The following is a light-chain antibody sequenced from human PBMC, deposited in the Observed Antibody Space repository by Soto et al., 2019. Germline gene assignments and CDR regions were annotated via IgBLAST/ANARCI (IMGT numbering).Light chain of an antibody. CDR1: NIGSNS. J-gene: IGLJ1*01. CDR3: QLWDSSSGHYV. Sequence: SSELTQPPSVSVAPGQSARITCGGSNIGSNSVHWYQQQPGQGPVLVVYDDSDRPSGITDRFSGSNSGNTATRTIIRVEAGDEDDYYCQLWDSSSGHYVFGTGTKLTVL. CDR2: DDS. V-gene: IGLV3-21*02.